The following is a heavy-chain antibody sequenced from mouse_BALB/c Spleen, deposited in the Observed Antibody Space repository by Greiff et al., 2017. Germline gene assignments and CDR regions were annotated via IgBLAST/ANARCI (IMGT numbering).Heavy chain of an antibody. CDR1: GFTFSDYY. CDR2: IRDGGSYT. CDR3: AREGAYGNYFYFDY. J-gene: IGHJ2*01. D-gene: IGHD2-1*01. V-gene: IGHV5-4*02. Sequence: EVQRVESGGGLVKPGGSLKLSCAASGFTFSDYYMYWVRQTPEKRLEWVATIRDGGSYTYYPDSVKGRFTISRDNAKNNLYLQMSSLKSEDTAMYYCAREGAYGNYFYFDYWGQGTTLTVSS.